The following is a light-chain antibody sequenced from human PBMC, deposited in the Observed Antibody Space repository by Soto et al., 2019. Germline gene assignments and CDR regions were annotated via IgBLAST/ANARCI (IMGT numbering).Light chain of an antibody. CDR3: GTWDSSLTVVV. V-gene: IGLV1-51*02. J-gene: IGLJ2*01. Sequence: QSVLTQPPSVSAAPGQKVTISCSGSSFNIGNNYVSWYQQLPGTAPKLLISENNQRPSGIPDRFSGSKSGTSATLGITGLQTGDEADYYCGTWDSSLTVVVFGGGTK. CDR2: ENN. CDR1: SFNIGNNY.